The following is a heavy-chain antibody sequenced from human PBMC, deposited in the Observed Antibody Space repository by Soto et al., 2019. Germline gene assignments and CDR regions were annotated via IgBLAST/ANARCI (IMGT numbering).Heavy chain of an antibody. CDR3: ARATLGAAVDS. D-gene: IGHD3-16*01. V-gene: IGHV1-2*04. J-gene: IGHJ4*02. CDR1: GYTFTGYY. Sequence: QVQLVQSGAEVKKPGASVKVSCKPSGYTFTGYYIHWVRQAPGQGLEWMGWINPSSGGTHDAQKLQCWFTMTKNTSNTTAYMELRRLTSDDSAVYYWARATLGAAVDSWGQGRLVTASS. CDR2: INPSSGGT.